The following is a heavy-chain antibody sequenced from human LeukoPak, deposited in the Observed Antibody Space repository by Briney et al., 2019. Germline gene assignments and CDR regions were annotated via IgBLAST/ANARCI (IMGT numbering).Heavy chain of an antibody. CDR1: GFTFSSYA. CDR2: IRGSGGST. V-gene: IGHV3-23*01. J-gene: IGHJ3*02. D-gene: IGHD3-22*01. CDR3: AKVMTYYYDSSGLRGGFDI. Sequence: GGSLRLSCAASGFTFSSYAMSWVRQAPGKGLEWVSGIRGSGGSTNYADSVKGRFTISRDNSKNTLYLQMNSLRAEDTAVYYCAKVMTYYYDSSGLRGGFDIWGQGTMVTVSS.